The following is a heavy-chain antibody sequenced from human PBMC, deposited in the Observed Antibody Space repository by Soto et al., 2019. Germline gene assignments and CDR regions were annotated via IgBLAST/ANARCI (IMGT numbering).Heavy chain of an antibody. J-gene: IGHJ5*02. CDR2: IYWDDDK. CDR1: GFSLTTRGVG. CDR3: AHIPNYYQYAWFDP. D-gene: IGHD3-16*01. Sequence: QITLKESGPTLVNPTQTLTLTCTFSGFSLTTRGVGVGWIRQPPGKALECLALIYWDDDKGYSPSLQSRLSITKETSKNQVVLTKTNVDPVDTATYYCAHIPNYYQYAWFDPWGQGSLVSVS. V-gene: IGHV2-5*02.